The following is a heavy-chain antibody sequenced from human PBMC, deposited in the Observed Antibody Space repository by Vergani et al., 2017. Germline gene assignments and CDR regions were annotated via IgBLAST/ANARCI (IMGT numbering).Heavy chain of an antibody. CDR2: INHSGST. D-gene: IGHD6-13*01. Sequence: QVQLQESGPGLVKPSETLSLTCAVSGYSISSGYYWGWIRQPPGKGLEWIGEINHSGSTNYNPSLKSRVTISVDTSKNQFSLKLSSVTAADTAVYYCARSRRGIAAAGRDYWGQGTLVTVSS. J-gene: IGHJ4*02. CDR3: ARSRRGIAAAGRDY. CDR1: GYSISSGYY. V-gene: IGHV4-38-2*01.